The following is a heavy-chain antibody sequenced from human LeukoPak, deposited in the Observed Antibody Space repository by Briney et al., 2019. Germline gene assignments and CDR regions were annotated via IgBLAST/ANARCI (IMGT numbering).Heavy chain of an antibody. D-gene: IGHD6-13*01. CDR3: ARHSRSWYFDY. CDR2: IYTSGST. Sequence: SETLSLTCTVSDDSTSSYYWSWIRQPAGKGLEWIGRIYTSGSTNYNPSLKSRVTMSVDTSKNQFSLRLSAVTAADTAAYYCARHSRSWYFDYWGQGILVTVSS. CDR1: DDSTSSYY. J-gene: IGHJ4*02. V-gene: IGHV4-4*07.